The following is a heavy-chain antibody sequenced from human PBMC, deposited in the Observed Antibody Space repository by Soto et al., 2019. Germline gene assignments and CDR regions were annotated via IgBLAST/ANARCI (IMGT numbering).Heavy chain of an antibody. D-gene: IGHD5-12*01. V-gene: IGHV1-69*13. CDR1: GVTFSSYA. Sequence: SVKVSCKASGVTFSSYAISWVRQAPGQGLEWMGGIIPIFGTANYAQKFQGRVTMTADASTSTAYMELRSLRSDDTAVYYCAREYAERGYSGYDPVPFDYWGQGTLVTVSS. CDR3: AREYAERGYSGYDPVPFDY. J-gene: IGHJ4*02. CDR2: IIPIFGTA.